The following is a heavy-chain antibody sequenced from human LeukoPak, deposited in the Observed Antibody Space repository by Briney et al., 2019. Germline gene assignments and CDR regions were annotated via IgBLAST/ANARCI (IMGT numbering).Heavy chain of an antibody. Sequence: PGGSLRLSCAASGFTFSSYAMSWARQAPGKGLEWVSAISGSGGSTYYADSVKGRFTISRDNSKNTLYLQMNSLRAEDTAVYYCAKDVPWLLWFEELIPYFDYWGQGTLVTVSS. D-gene: IGHD3-10*01. V-gene: IGHV3-23*01. J-gene: IGHJ4*02. CDR3: AKDVPWLLWFEELIPYFDY. CDR2: ISGSGGST. CDR1: GFTFSSYA.